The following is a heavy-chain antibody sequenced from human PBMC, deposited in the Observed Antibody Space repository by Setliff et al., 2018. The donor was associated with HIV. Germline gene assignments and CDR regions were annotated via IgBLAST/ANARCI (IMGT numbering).Heavy chain of an antibody. CDR3: ARGSYGSVLL. Sequence: SQTLSLTCAISGDSVSSNNAAWNWIRQSPLRGLEWLGRAYFRSKWYFDYAVSVKSRIIINPDTSKNQFSLHLNSVTPEDTAVYYCARGSYGSVLLWGQGTLVTVSS. CDR1: GDSVSSNNAA. V-gene: IGHV6-1*01. CDR2: AYFRSKWYF. D-gene: IGHD6-19*01. J-gene: IGHJ4*02.